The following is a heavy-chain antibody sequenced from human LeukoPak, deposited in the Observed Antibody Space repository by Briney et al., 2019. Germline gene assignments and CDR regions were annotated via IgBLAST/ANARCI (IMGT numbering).Heavy chain of an antibody. J-gene: IGHJ6*03. V-gene: IGHV4-59*01. CDR2: IYYSGST. Sequence: SETLSLTCTVSGGSISSYFWSWIRQPPGKGLQWIGYIYYSGSTIYNPSLKRRVTISVDTSKNQFSLKLSSVTAADTAVYYCARASEDYYYYYMDVWGKGTTVTISS. CDR1: GGSISSYF. CDR3: ARASEDYYYYYMDV. D-gene: IGHD1-14*01.